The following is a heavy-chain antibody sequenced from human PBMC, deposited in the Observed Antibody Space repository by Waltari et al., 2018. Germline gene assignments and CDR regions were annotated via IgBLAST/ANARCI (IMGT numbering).Heavy chain of an antibody. CDR2: ISYDGSNK. V-gene: IGHV3-30*01. Sequence: GGVVQPGRSLRLSCAASGFTFSSYAMHWVRQAPGKGLEWVAVISYDGSNKYYADSVKGRFTISRDNSKNTLYLQMNSLRAEDTAVYYCARDLGCSSTSCRISGYYYYYGMDVWGQGTTVTVSS. J-gene: IGHJ6*02. CDR3: ARDLGCSSTSCRISGYYYYYGMDV. D-gene: IGHD2-2*01. CDR1: GFTFSSYA.